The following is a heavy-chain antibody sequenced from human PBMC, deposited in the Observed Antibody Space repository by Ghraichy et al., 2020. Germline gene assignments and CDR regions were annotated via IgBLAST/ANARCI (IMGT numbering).Heavy chain of an antibody. CDR2: INPNRRGT. CDR1: GYTFTGYY. D-gene: IGHD5-18*01. V-gene: IGHV1-2*02. CDR3: ARVGAAMVIDPFDY. J-gene: IGHJ4*02. Sequence: ASVKVSCKASGYTFTGYYMHWVRQAPGQGLEWLGWINPNRRGTNYAQKFQGRVTMTRDTSISTAYMELSRLRSDGTAVYYCARVGAAMVIDPFDYWVQGTLVTVSS.